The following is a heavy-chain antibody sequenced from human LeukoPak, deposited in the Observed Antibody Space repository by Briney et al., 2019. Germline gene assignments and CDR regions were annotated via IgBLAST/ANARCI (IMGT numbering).Heavy chain of an antibody. CDR1: LGTFSSYT. CDR3: AINERLNLKDFDY. J-gene: IGHJ4*02. V-gene: IGHV1-69*05. CDR2: IITIFGTA. Sequence: ASVKVSCKPSLGTFSSYTISCGRQAPVQGGECVGGIITIFGTAHSAQKFQGRVTITTDESTSTAYLELSSLRSEDTAVYYCAINERLNLKDFDYWGKGTLVTVSS. D-gene: IGHD1-1*01.